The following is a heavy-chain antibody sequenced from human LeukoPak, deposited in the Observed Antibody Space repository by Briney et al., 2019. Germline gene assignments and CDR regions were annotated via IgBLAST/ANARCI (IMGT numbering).Heavy chain of an antibody. V-gene: IGHV4-59*11. CDR1: GGSISSHY. CDR2: IYFSGST. J-gene: IGHJ6*02. Sequence: SETLSLTCTVSGGSISSHYRSWIRQPPGKGLEWIGYIYFSGSTTYNPSLKSRVTISVDTSKNQFSLKLSSVTAADTAVYYCARGRGYYGSGSYYNGFVYGMDVWGQGTTVTVSS. CDR3: ARGRGYYGSGSYYNGFVYGMDV. D-gene: IGHD3-10*01.